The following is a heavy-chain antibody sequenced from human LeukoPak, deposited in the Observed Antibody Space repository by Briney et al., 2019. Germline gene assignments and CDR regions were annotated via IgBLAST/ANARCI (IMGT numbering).Heavy chain of an antibody. V-gene: IGHV4-34*01. CDR1: GVSFSGYY. Sequence: SETLSLTCAVYGVSFSGYYWSWIRQPPGKGLEWIGEINHSGSTNYNPSLKSRVTISVDTSKNQFSLKLSSVTAADTAVYYCARGLGGGMGPPPRYWGQGTLVTVSS. CDR2: INHSGST. CDR3: ARGLGGGMGPPPRY. D-gene: IGHD5-24*01. J-gene: IGHJ4*02.